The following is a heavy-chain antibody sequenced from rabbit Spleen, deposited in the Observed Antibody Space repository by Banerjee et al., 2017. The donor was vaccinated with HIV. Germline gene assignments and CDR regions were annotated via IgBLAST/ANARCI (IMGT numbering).Heavy chain of an antibody. V-gene: IGHV1S45*01. D-gene: IGHD1-1*01. CDR3: ARDLTSVIGWNFNL. CDR2: INTATGKG. J-gene: IGHJ4*01. Sequence: EQLEESGGGLVKPEGSLTLTCKAPGVSLNDKDVMCWVRQAPGKGLEWIACINTATGKGVYATWAKGRFTISRTSSTTVTLQMTSLTAADTATYFCARDLTSVIGWNFNLWGQGTLVTVS. CDR1: GVSLNDKDV.